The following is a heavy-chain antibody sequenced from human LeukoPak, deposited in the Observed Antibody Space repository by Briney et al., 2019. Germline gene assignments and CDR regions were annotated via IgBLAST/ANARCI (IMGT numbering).Heavy chain of an antibody. CDR3: ARWPYSSSYYFDY. CDR2: ISSSGFST. V-gene: IGHV3-21*01. J-gene: IGHJ4*02. D-gene: IGHD6-6*01. CDR1: GFTFSNYA. Sequence: GGSLRLSCAASGFTFSNYAMNWVRQAPGKGLDWVSAISSSGFSTYYADSVRGRFTLSRDNAKNSLYLQMNSLRAEDTAVYYCARWPYSSSYYFDYWGQGTLVTVSS.